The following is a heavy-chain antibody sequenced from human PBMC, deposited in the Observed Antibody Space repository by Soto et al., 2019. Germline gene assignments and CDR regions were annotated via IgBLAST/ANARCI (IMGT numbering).Heavy chain of an antibody. J-gene: IGHJ5*02. V-gene: IGHV1-69*01. CDR3: ARDGRRGSYRLVGQRWFDP. CDR1: GGTFSSYA. Sequence: QVQLVQSGAEVKKPGSSVKVSCKASGGTFSSYAISWVRQAPGQGLEWMGGIIPIFGTANYAQKFQGRVTITADESTSTAYMELSSLRSEATAVYYCARDGRRGSYRLVGQRWFDPWGQGTLVTVSS. D-gene: IGHD1-26*01. CDR2: IIPIFGTA.